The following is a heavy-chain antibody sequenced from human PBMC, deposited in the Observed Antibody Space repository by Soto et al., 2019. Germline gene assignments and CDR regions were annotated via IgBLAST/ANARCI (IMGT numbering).Heavy chain of an antibody. CDR2: ISDRGDTT. CDR3: ARDGGAFDI. CDR1: GFTISSNA. D-gene: IGHD3-16*01. Sequence: PGGSLRLSCAASGFTISSNAMYWVRQAPGKGLEWVSGISDRGDTTHYADSVKGRFTISRDTSKNTLYLQLNTLRADDTAVYYCARDGGAFDIWGQGTMVTVSS. J-gene: IGHJ3*02. V-gene: IGHV3-23*01.